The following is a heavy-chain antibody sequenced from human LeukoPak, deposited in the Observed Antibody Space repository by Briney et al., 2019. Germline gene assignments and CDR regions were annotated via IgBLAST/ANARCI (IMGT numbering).Heavy chain of an antibody. CDR3: TKGRGI. J-gene: IGHJ4*02. Sequence: SETLSLTCTVSGGSISSGSYYWSWIRQPAGKGLEWIGRIYTSGSTNYNPSLKSRVTISVDTSKNQFSLKLSSVTAADTAVYYCTKGRGIWGQGTLVTVSS. V-gene: IGHV4-61*02. CDR2: IYTSGST. D-gene: IGHD3-10*01. CDR1: GGSISSGSYY.